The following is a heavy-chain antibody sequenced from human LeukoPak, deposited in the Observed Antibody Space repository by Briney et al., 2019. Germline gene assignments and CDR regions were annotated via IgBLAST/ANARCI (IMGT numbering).Heavy chain of an antibody. Sequence: GGSLRLSCAASGFTFSSHAMSWVRQAPGKGLEWVSAISGSGGSTYYADSVKGRFTISRDNSKNTLYLQMNSLRAEDTAVYYCAKARYCSSTSCPETEYFQHWGQGTLVTVSS. D-gene: IGHD2-2*01. CDR3: AKARYCSSTSCPETEYFQH. V-gene: IGHV3-23*01. CDR2: ISGSGGST. J-gene: IGHJ1*01. CDR1: GFTFSSHA.